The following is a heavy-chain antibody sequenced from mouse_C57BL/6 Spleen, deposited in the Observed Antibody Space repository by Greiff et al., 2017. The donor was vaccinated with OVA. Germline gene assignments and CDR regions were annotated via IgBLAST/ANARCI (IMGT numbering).Heavy chain of an antibody. Sequence: QVQLQQPGAELVKPGASVKLSCKASGYTFTSYWMHWVKQRPGQGLEWIGMIHPNSGSTNYNEKFKSKATLTVDKSSSTAYMQLSSLTSEDSAVYYCARVAYDYDGFDYWGQGTTLTVSS. CDR3: ARVAYDYDGFDY. J-gene: IGHJ2*01. D-gene: IGHD2-4*01. V-gene: IGHV1-64*01. CDR1: GYTFTSYW. CDR2: IHPNSGST.